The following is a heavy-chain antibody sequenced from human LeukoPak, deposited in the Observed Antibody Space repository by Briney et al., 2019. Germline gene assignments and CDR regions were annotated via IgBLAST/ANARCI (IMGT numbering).Heavy chain of an antibody. Sequence: ASVKVSCKASGYTFTTYGISWVRQAPGQGLEWKGWTSAYNDKTKYAQKLEGRVTMTTDTSTSTAYMEMRSLRSDDTAVYYCARGTYFDYWGQGTLVTVSS. CDR2: TSAYNDKT. J-gene: IGHJ4*02. D-gene: IGHD1-1*01. V-gene: IGHV1-18*01. CDR1: GYTFTTYG. CDR3: ARGTYFDY.